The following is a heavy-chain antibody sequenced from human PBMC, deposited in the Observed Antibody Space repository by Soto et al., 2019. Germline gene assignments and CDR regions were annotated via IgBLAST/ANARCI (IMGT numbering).Heavy chain of an antibody. D-gene: IGHD4-17*01. V-gene: IGHV3-9*01. CDR1: GFTVDDYA. CDR2: VSWNGEET. J-gene: IGHJ6*02. Sequence: EVQLLESGGGLVQPARSLTLSCVASGFTVDDYAMHWHRQAPRNGLHRVSGVSWNGEETDYADSIRGRFTISRHNTKNSLFLQMNSLRADDSALYYCAKDGDSDLEGTILGAVDVWGQGTTVTVSS. CDR3: AKDGDSDLEGTILGAVDV.